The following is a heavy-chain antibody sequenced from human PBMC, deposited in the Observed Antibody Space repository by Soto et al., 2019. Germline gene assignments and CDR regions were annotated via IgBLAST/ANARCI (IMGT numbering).Heavy chain of an antibody. CDR3: ANDLNLELAAD. CDR1: GYTFTSYA. Sequence: QVQLVQSGAEVKKPGASVKVSCKASGYTFTSYAISWVRQAPGQGLEWMGWISAYNGNTNYAQKFQGRVTMTTDTSTSTDYMELRIFRSDDMAVYYCANDLNLELAADWGQGTLVTVSS. D-gene: IGHD6-13*01. CDR2: ISAYNGNT. J-gene: IGHJ4*02. V-gene: IGHV1-18*03.